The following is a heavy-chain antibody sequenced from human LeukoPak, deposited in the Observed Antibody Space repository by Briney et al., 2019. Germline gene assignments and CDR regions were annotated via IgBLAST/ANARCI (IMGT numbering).Heavy chain of an antibody. V-gene: IGHV3-7*01. Sequence: GGSLRLSCAASGFTFSNYWMSWVRQAPGKGLEWVTNIKQGESEKYYLDSVKGRFTVSRDNAKNSLYLQMNSLRAEDTAVYYCARDWGYYYYYGMDVWGQGTTVTVSS. CDR1: GFTFSNYW. D-gene: IGHD3-16*01. CDR3: ARDWGYYYYYGMDV. J-gene: IGHJ6*02. CDR2: IKQGESEK.